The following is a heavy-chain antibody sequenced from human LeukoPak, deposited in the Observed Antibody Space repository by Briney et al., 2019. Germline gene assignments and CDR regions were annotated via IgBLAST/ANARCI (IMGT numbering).Heavy chain of an antibody. D-gene: IGHD3-10*01. V-gene: IGHV3-23*01. CDR2: VSGTGGNT. Sequence: PGGSLRLSFAASRFTFSSYARSWVRQAPGKGLEWVSGVSGTGGNTYYADSVKGRFTISRDNSKNTLYLQMNSLRAEDTAVYYCAKDVRGASTGFDYWGQGALVTVSS. CDR1: RFTFSSYA. CDR3: AKDVRGASTGFDY. J-gene: IGHJ4*02.